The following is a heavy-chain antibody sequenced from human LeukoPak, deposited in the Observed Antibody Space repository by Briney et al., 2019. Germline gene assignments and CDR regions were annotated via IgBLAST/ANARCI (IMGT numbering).Heavy chain of an antibody. J-gene: IGHJ4*02. CDR3: ANQDDRTVPTPR. D-gene: IGHD4-23*01. Sequence: GTSLRLSCAASGFTFSSYGMHWVRQAPGKGLEWVGVIGYDGNNKYYADSVKGRFTISRDNSKNTLYLQMNSLRAEDTAMYYCANQDDRTVPTPRWGQGTLVTVSS. V-gene: IGHV3-30*18. CDR1: GFTFSSYG. CDR2: IGYDGNNK.